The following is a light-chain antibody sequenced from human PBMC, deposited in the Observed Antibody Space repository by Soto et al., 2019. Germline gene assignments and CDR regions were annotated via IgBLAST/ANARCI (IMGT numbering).Light chain of an antibody. CDR2: DAS. CDR3: QQRSNWLSST. J-gene: IGKJ5*01. V-gene: IGKV3-11*01. Sequence: EIVLTQSPATLSLSPGERATLSCRASQSVSSYLAWYKQKPGQAPRLLIYDASNRATGIPARFSGSGSGTDFTLTISSLEPEDFAVYYCQQRSNWLSSTFGQGTRLEIK. CDR1: QSVSSY.